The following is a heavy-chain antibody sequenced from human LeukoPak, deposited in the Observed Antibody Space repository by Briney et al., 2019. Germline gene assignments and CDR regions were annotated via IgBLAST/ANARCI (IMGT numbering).Heavy chain of an antibody. CDR2: INWNGGST. J-gene: IGHJ4*02. D-gene: IGHD3-10*01. CDR3: ARVSTMVREYYFDY. Sequence: GGSLRLSCAASGFTFDDYGMSWVRQAPGKGLEWVSGINWNGGSTGYADSVKGRFTISRDNSKNTLYLQMNSLRAEDTAVYYCARVSTMVREYYFDYWGQGTLVTVSS. CDR1: GFTFDDYG. V-gene: IGHV3-20*04.